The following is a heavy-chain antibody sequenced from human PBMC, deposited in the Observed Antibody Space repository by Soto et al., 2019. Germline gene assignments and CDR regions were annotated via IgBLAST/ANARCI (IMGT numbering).Heavy chain of an antibody. D-gene: IGHD1-26*01. CDR1: GFSLNTGGVG. J-gene: IGHJ6*02. CDR2: IYWDDDE. CDR3: VRSWRYYGVIYYYGMDA. Sequence: ITLKESGPTLVKPTQTLTLTCTFSGFSLNTGGVGVGWVRQPRGKAMEWLALIYWDDDERYRPSLRSRLNITKDTINNQVVLTMTNIDPEDTATYYCVRSWRYYGVIYYYGMDAWGQGTTVTVSS. V-gene: IGHV2-5*02.